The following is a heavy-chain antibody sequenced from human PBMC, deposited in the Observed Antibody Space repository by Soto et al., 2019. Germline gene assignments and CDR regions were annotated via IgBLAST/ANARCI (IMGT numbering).Heavy chain of an antibody. CDR2: IYSSGST. Sequence: SETLSLTCTVSGGAINSYYWTWIRQPAGKGLEWIGRIYSSGSTKYNPSLQSRVTMSLDTSKNQFSLRLTSVTAADTAVYYCARGQRFPDWFDPWGQATLVTVSS. CDR1: GGAINSYY. CDR3: ARGQRFPDWFDP. D-gene: IGHD3-3*01. J-gene: IGHJ5*02. V-gene: IGHV4-4*07.